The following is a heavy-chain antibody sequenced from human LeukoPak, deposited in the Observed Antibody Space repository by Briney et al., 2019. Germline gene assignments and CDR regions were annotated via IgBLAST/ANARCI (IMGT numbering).Heavy chain of an antibody. CDR2: ISYDGSNK. D-gene: IGHD3-9*01. J-gene: IGHJ4*02. CDR1: GFTFSSYA. CDR3: ARDRLDYDNLTGNSYANRMAGYFDY. Sequence: PGRSLRLSCAASGFTFSSYARHWVRQAPGKGLEWVAVISYDGSNKYYADSVKGRFTISRDNSKNTLYLQMNSLRAEDTVVYYCARDRLDYDNLTGNSYANRMAGYFDYWGQGTLVTVSS. V-gene: IGHV3-30*01.